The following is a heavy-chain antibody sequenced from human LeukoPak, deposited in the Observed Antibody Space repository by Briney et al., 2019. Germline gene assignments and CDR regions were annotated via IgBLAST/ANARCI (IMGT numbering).Heavy chain of an antibody. V-gene: IGHV7-4-1*02. CDR2: INTNTGNP. Sequence: GASVKVSCKASGYTFTSYAMNSVPQAPGQGVEWMGWINTNTGNPTYAQGFTGRFVFSLDTSVSTSYLQISSLKAEDTAVYYCARSGGYTAMAGSLDYWGQGTLVTVSS. D-gene: IGHD5-18*01. J-gene: IGHJ4*02. CDR1: GYTFTSYA. CDR3: ARSGGYTAMAGSLDY.